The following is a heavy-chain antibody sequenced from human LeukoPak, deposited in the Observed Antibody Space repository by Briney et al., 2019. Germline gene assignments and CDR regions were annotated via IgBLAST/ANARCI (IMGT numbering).Heavy chain of an antibody. CDR2: INHSGST. V-gene: IGHV4-34*01. D-gene: IGHD2-2*01. J-gene: IGHJ4*02. CDR1: GGSFSGYY. Sequence: SETLSLTCAVYGGSFSGYYWSWIRQPPGKGLEWIGEINHSGSTNYNPSLKSRATISVDTSKNQFSLKLSSVTAADTAVYYCARGGIVVVPAAPSYYFDYWGQGTLVTVSS. CDR3: ARGGIVVVPAAPSYYFDY.